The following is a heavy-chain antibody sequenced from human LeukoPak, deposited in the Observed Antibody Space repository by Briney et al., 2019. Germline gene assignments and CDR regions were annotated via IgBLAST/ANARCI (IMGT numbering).Heavy chain of an antibody. CDR1: GDSISGSFYY. CDR3: ASNYDILTGAIDY. D-gene: IGHD3-9*01. CDR2: IYHSGIT. J-gene: IGHJ4*02. Sequence: SETLSLTCTVSGDSISGSFYYWGWIRQPPGKGLEWIGSIYHSGITFYNPSLKSRVTISVDTSKNQFSLKLSSVTAADTAVYYCASNYDILTGAIDYWGQGTLVTVSS. V-gene: IGHV4-39*07.